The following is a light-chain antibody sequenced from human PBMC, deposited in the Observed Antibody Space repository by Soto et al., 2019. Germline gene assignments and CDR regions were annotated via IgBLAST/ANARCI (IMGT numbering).Light chain of an antibody. Sequence: EIVLTQSPGTLSLSPGERATLSCRASQSVSSSYLAWYQQKPGQAPRLLIYGASSRATGIPDRFSGSGSGTDFTLTISRLETEDFAVYYCQPYGSSLLFTFGPGTKVDIK. CDR1: QSVSSSY. V-gene: IGKV3-20*01. J-gene: IGKJ3*01. CDR2: GAS. CDR3: QPYGSSLLFT.